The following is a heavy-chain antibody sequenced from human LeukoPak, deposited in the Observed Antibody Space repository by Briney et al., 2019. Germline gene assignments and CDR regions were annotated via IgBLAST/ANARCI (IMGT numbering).Heavy chain of an antibody. D-gene: IGHD1-26*01. Sequence: PGGSLRLSCAASGFTFDDYTMHWVRQAPGKGPEWVSLISWDGGSTYYADSVKGRFTISRDNAKNSLYLQMNSLRAEDTAVYYCARGEVGATGDLDGNFDYWGQGTLVTVSS. CDR3: ARGEVGATGDLDGNFDY. CDR1: GFTFDDYT. J-gene: IGHJ4*02. CDR2: ISWDGGST. V-gene: IGHV3-43*01.